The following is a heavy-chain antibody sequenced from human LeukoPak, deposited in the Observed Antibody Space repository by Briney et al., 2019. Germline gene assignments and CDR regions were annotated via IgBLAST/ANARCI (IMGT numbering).Heavy chain of an antibody. D-gene: IGHD1-26*01. Sequence: GGSLRLSCAASGFTFSNYWMHWVRQAPGTGLVCVSRITIDGSTTSYADSVRGRFTISRDNAKNTVYLQMNSLRAEDTAVYYCARDLTGAVFVFWGQGTLVTVSS. J-gene: IGHJ4*02. CDR2: ITIDGSTT. CDR1: GFTFSNYW. V-gene: IGHV3-74*01. CDR3: ARDLTGAVFVF.